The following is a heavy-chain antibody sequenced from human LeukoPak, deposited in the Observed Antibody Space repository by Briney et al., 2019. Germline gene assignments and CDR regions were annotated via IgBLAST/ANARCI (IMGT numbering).Heavy chain of an antibody. CDR2: ISFDGSNK. Sequence: GGSLRLSCAASGFTFSSYGMHWVRQAPGKGLEWVAVISFDGSNKYCSDTVKGRFTISTDNSKNTLYLQMNSLRAEDTAVYYCAKDPIPGRIAAAGTGGFDYWGQGTLV. V-gene: IGHV3-30*18. CDR3: AKDPIPGRIAAAGTGGFDY. CDR1: GFTFSSYG. J-gene: IGHJ4*02. D-gene: IGHD6-13*01.